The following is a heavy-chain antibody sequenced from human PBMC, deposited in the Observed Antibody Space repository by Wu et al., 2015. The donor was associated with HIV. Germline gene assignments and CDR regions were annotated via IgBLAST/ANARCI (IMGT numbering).Heavy chain of an antibody. CDR3: ARDSDGAWFGESYGENNWFDP. D-gene: IGHD3-10*01. J-gene: IGHJ5*02. CDR2: IIPIFGTA. Sequence: QVQLVQSGAEVKKPGSSVKVSCKASGGTFSSYAISWVRQAPGQGLEWMGRIIPIFGTANYAQKFQGRVTITADESTSTAYMELSSLRSEDTAVYYCARDSDGAWFGESYGENNWFDPVGPGNPGHRLL. V-gene: IGHV1-69*13. CDR1: GGTFSSYA.